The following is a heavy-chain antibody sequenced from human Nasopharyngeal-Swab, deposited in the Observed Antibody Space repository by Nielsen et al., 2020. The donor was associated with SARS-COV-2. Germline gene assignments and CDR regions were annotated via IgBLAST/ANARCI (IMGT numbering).Heavy chain of an antibody. D-gene: IGHD3-22*01. V-gene: IGHV3-15*01. CDR3: TTALFTYYYDSSGYYYVDY. CDR1: GFTFTNAW. J-gene: IGHJ4*02. Sequence: SCAASGFTFTNAWMSWVRQAPGKGLEWVGRIKSKTDGGTTDYAAPVKGRFTISRDDSKNTLYLQMNSLKTEDTAVYYCTTALFTYYYDSSGYYYVDYWGQGTLVTVSS. CDR2: IKSKTDGGTT.